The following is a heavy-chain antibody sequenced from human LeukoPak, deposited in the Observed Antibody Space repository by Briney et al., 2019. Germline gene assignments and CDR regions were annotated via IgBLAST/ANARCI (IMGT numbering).Heavy chain of an antibody. D-gene: IGHD3-9*01. CDR1: GYTFTSYG. CDR2: ISAYNGNT. CDR3: ARDPPGYYDILTGYYSVNYFDY. V-gene: IGHV1-18*01. J-gene: IGHJ4*02. Sequence: GASVKVSCKASGYTFTSYGISWVRQARGQGLEWMGGISAYNGNTNYAQKPQGRVTMTTDTSTSTAYMELRSLRSDDTAVYYCARDPPGYYDILTGYYSVNYFDYWGQGTLVTVSS.